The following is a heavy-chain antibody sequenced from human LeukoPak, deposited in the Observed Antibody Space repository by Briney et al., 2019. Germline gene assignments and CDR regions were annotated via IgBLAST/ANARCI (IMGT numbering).Heavy chain of an antibody. Sequence: GGSLRLSCVAPGFTFSTYWMSWVRQAPGKGLEWVANIKQDGGEKYSVDSVKGRFTISRDNAKSSLYLQMNNLRVEDTAVYYCATSQTTSGRYGNAFDIWGQGTMVTVSS. V-gene: IGHV3-7*03. CDR1: GFTFSTYW. CDR3: ATSQTTSGRYGNAFDI. D-gene: IGHD6-19*01. CDR2: IKQDGGEK. J-gene: IGHJ3*02.